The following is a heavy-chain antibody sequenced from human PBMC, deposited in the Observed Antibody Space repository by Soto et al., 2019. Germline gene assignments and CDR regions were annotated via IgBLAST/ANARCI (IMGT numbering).Heavy chain of an antibody. CDR3: ARDLYGGNDYFDS. D-gene: IGHD2-2*02. CDR2: ISDRAHVI. V-gene: IGHV3-11*01. J-gene: IGHJ4*02. Sequence: GGSLRLSCVTSGFAFSDYYMNWIRQAPGKGLEWIAYISDRAHVIHYADSVKGRFTISRDNTNKSLFLQMSSLRAEDTAVYFCARDLYGGNDYFDSWGQGTLVTVSS. CDR1: GFAFSDYY.